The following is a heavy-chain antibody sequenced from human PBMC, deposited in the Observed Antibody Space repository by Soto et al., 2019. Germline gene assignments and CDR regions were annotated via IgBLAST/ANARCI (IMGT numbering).Heavy chain of an antibody. CDR1: GFTFDDYG. J-gene: IGHJ4*02. Sequence: GGSLRLSCAASGFTFDDYGMSWVRQAPGKGLEWVSGINWNGGSTGYADSVKGRFTISRDNAKNSLYLRMNSLRAEDTALYYCARDSRDFWSGYYNDWGQGTLVTVSS. CDR2: INWNGGST. V-gene: IGHV3-20*04. CDR3: ARDSRDFWSGYYND. D-gene: IGHD3-3*01.